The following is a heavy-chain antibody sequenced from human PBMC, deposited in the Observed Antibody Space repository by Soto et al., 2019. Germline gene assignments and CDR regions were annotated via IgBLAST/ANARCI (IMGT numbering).Heavy chain of an antibody. V-gene: IGHV3-30-3*01. J-gene: IGHJ6*02. CDR1: GFAFTSHA. D-gene: IGHD3-16*01. CDR3: ARDSTPLGGSATFYSYNGLDV. Sequence: QVRLVESGGGVAQPGKSLRLSCAASGFAFTSHALHWVRQAPGKGLEWVALISNDGGKKQYAESVEGRFTVSRDSSRNTLYLQLNSLRPDDTAVYFCARDSTPLGGSATFYSYNGLDVWGQGTTVTVSS. CDR2: ISNDGGKK.